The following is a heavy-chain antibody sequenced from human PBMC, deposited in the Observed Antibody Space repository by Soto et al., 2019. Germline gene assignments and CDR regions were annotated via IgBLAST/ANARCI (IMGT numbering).Heavy chain of an antibody. CDR2: ISYDGSNK. CDR3: AKEMYSGSYYEFLAYYYYYGMDV. V-gene: IGHV3-30*18. CDR1: GFTFSSYG. J-gene: IGHJ6*02. D-gene: IGHD1-26*01. Sequence: GGSLRLSCAASGFTFSSYGMHWVRQAPGKGLEWVAVISYDGSNKYYADSVKGRFTISRDNSKNTLYLQMNSLRAEDTAVYYCAKEMYSGSYYEFLAYYYYYGMDVRGQGTTVTVSS.